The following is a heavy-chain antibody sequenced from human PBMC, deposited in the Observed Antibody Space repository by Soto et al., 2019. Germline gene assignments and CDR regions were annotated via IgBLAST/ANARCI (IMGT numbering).Heavy chain of an antibody. CDR1: VGSISSGGYS. Sequence: PSETLSLTCSVSVGSISSGGYSWIWIRHPPGKGLEWIGYIYHSGSTYYNPSLKSRVTISVDRSKNQFSLKLSSVTAADTAVYYCARGGCSGGSCYDGPFFDYWGQGTLVTVSS. V-gene: IGHV4-30-2*01. CDR2: IYHSGST. CDR3: ARGGCSGGSCYDGPFFDY. J-gene: IGHJ4*02. D-gene: IGHD2-15*01.